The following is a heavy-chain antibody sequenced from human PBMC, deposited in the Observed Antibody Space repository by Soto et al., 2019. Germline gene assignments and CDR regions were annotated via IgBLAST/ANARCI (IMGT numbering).Heavy chain of an antibody. Sequence: GGSLRLSCAASGFSFSTYDMSWVRQSPGKGLDWVSVIIGSDDSTYYAHSVKGRFTISRDNSKNTLYLQMSGLRVDDTAVYYCTKGAHLDYWGPGTLVTVSS. CDR2: IIGSDDST. J-gene: IGHJ4*02. V-gene: IGHV3-23*01. CDR3: TKGAHLDY. CDR1: GFSFSTYD.